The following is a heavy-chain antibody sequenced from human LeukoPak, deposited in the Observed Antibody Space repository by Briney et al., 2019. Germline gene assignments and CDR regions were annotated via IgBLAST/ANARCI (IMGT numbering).Heavy chain of an antibody. CDR3: ARLDADSSGYPWGAFDI. D-gene: IGHD3-22*01. CDR2: IYYSGST. V-gene: IGHV4-61*05. J-gene: IGHJ3*02. Sequence: SETLSLTCTVSGGSISSSSYYWGWIRQPPGKGLEWIGYIYYSGSTNYNPSLKSRVTISVDTSKNQFSLKLSSVTAADTAVYYCARLDADSSGYPWGAFDIWGQGTMVTVSS. CDR1: GGSISSSSYY.